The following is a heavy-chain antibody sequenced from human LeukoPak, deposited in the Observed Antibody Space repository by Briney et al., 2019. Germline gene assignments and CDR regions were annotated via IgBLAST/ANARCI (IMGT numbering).Heavy chain of an antibody. CDR3: ARVLEGAAAAFDY. Sequence: SETLSLTCTVSGGSISSYYWSWIRQPPGKGLEWIGYIYYSGSTNYNPSLKSRVTISVDTSKNQFSLKLSSVTAADTAVYYCARVLEGAAAAFDYWGQGTLVTVSS. CDR2: IYYSGST. J-gene: IGHJ4*02. V-gene: IGHV4-59*01. CDR1: GGSISSYY. D-gene: IGHD6-13*01.